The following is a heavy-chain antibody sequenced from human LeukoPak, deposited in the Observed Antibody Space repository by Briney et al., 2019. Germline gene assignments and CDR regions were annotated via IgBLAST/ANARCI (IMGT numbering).Heavy chain of an antibody. D-gene: IGHD6-13*01. Sequence: SETLSLTCTVSGGSISSYYWSWIRQPPGKGLEWIGCIYYSGSTNYNPSLKSRVTISVDTSKNQFSLKLSSVTAADTAVYYCANIAADAFDIWGQGTMVTVSS. CDR3: ANIAADAFDI. J-gene: IGHJ3*02. CDR2: IYYSGST. CDR1: GGSISSYY. V-gene: IGHV4-59*08.